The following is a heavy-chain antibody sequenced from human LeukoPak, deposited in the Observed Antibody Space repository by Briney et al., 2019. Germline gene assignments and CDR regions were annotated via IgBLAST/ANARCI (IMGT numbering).Heavy chain of an antibody. D-gene: IGHD1-26*01. CDR1: QFTFSNYS. Sequence: PGGSLSLSCAASQFTFSNYSMSWVRQAPGEGLEWVSSISSRDNHIYYADSVKGRFTISRDNAKNSLFLQMNGLRAEDTAMYYCARMTRVGTKSKFYFDSWGPGTLVTVSS. CDR3: ARMTRVGTKSKFYFDS. V-gene: IGHV3-21*01. CDR2: ISSRDNHI. J-gene: IGHJ4*02.